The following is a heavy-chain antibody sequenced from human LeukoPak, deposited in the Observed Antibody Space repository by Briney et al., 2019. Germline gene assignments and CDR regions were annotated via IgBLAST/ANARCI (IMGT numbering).Heavy chain of an antibody. CDR1: GGTFSSYA. D-gene: IGHD5-18*01. CDR2: IIPIFGTA. Sequence: SVKVSCKASGGTFSSYAISWVRQAPGQGLEWMGGIIPIFGTANYAQKFQGRVTITADESTSTAYMELSSLRSEDTAVYYCARGGRGYSCGYFDYWGQGTLVTVSS. CDR3: ARGGRGYSCGYFDY. V-gene: IGHV1-69*01. J-gene: IGHJ4*02.